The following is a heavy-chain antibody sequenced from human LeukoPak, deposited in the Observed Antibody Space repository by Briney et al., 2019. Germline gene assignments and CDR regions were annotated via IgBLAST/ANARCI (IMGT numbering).Heavy chain of an antibody. CDR1: GGSISSGSYY. CDR3: ARESTIFGVVIKAHDAFDI. D-gene: IGHD3-3*01. Sequence: SETLSLTCTVSGGSISSGSYYWSWIRQPAGKGLEWIGRIYTSGSTNYNPSLKSRVTISVDTSKNQFSLKLSSVTAADTAVYYCARESTIFGVVIKAHDAFDIWGQGTMVTVSS. CDR2: IYTSGST. V-gene: IGHV4-61*02. J-gene: IGHJ3*02.